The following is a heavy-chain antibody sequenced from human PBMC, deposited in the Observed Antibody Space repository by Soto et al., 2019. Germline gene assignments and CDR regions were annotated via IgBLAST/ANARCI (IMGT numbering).Heavy chain of an antibody. CDR1: GFTFSSYA. J-gene: IGHJ4*02. CDR2: ISGSGGST. Sequence: GSLRLSCAASGFTFSSYAMSWVRQAPGKGLEWVSAISGSGGSTYYADSVKGRFTISRDNSKNTLYLQMNSLRAEDTAVYYCASGRGYSSSWTYFDYWGQGTLVTVSS. D-gene: IGHD6-13*01. CDR3: ASGRGYSSSWTYFDY. V-gene: IGHV3-23*01.